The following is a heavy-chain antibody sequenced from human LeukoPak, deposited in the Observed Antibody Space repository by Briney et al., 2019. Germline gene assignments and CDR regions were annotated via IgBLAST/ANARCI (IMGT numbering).Heavy chain of an antibody. J-gene: IGHJ1*01. CDR1: GYTFTSYY. CDR3: ARGPTMAAAGAEYFQH. D-gene: IGHD6-13*01. CDR2: INPSGGST. V-gene: IGHV1-46*01. Sequence: ASVKVSCKASGYTFTSYYMHWVRQAPGQGLEWMGIINPSGGSTSYAQKFQSRVTMTRDTSTSTVYMELSSLRSEDTAVYYCARGPTMAAAGAEYFQHWGQGTLVTVSS.